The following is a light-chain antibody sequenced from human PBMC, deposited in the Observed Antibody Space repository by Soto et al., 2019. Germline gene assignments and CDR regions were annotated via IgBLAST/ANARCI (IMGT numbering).Light chain of an antibody. J-gene: IGKJ1*01. V-gene: IGKV1-5*03. Sequence: DIQMTQSPSALSASIGDRVTITCRASQSISIWLAWYQQKPGKAPKLLIYAASSLESGVPSRLSGSGSGTEFTLTISSMQPDDFATYYCHHYNTYSTFGHGTKVDIK. CDR3: HHYNTYST. CDR2: AAS. CDR1: QSISIW.